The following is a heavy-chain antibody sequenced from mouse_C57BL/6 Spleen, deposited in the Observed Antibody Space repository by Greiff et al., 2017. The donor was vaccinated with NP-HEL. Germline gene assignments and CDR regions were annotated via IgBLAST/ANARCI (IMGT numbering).Heavy chain of an antibody. D-gene: IGHD1-1*01. J-gene: IGHJ3*01. V-gene: IGHV1-62-2*01. Sequence: QVQLQQSGAELVKPGASVKLSCKASGYTFTEYTIHWVKQRSGQGLEWIGWFYPGSGSIKYNEKFKDKATLTADKSSSTVYMELSRLTSEDSAVYFCARHEDVYYYGSSYTWFAYWGQGTLVTVSA. CDR1: GYTFTEYT. CDR3: ARHEDVYYYGSSYTWFAY. CDR2: FYPGSGSI.